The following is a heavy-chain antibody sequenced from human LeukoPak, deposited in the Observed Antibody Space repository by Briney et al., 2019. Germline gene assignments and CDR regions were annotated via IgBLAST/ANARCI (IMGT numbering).Heavy chain of an antibody. V-gene: IGHV4-59*01. D-gene: IGHD1-26*01. J-gene: IGHJ4*02. Sequence: SETLSLTCAVYGGSFSGYYWSWIRQPPGKGLEWIGYTYYSGSTNYNPSLKSRVTISVDTSKNQFSLKLSSVTAADTAVYYCATGSSPSYFDYWGQGTLVTVSS. CDR2: TYYSGST. CDR3: ATGSSPSYFDY. CDR1: GGSFSGYY.